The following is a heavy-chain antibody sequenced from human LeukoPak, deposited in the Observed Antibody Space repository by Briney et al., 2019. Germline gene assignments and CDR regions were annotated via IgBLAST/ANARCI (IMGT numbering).Heavy chain of an antibody. V-gene: IGHV4-59*01. CDR1: GGSISSYY. Sequence: SETLSLTCTVSGGSISSYYWSWIRQPPGKGLEWSGYIYYSGSTNYNPSLKSRVTISVDTSKNQFSLKLSSVTAADTAVYYCARGRDSSSWNDAFDIWGQGTMVTASS. D-gene: IGHD6-13*01. CDR3: ARGRDSSSWNDAFDI. CDR2: IYYSGST. J-gene: IGHJ3*02.